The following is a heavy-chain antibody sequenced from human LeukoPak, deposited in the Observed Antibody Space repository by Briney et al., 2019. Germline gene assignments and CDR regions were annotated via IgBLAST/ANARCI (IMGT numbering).Heavy chain of an antibody. CDR2: ITWNSGRL. J-gene: IGHJ3*01. Sequence: GGSLRLSCTASGFTFDEYAMHWVRQVPGKGLEWVSTITWNSGRLVYVDSVKGRFTISRDNAKTSLYLQMNSLIVDDTAIYYCAKGVYQHGSGSYYNPSAPFDLWGQGTMVTVSS. D-gene: IGHD3-10*01. V-gene: IGHV3-9*01. CDR3: AKGVYQHGSGSYYNPSAPFDL. CDR1: GFTFDEYA.